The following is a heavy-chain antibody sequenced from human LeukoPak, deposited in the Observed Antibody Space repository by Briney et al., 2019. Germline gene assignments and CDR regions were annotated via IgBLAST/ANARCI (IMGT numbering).Heavy chain of an antibody. CDR2: ISGSGDST. CDR1: GFTFSNHA. V-gene: IGHV3-23*01. D-gene: IGHD2/OR15-2a*01. Sequence: GGSLRLSCAASGFTFSNHAMSWVRQAPGKGLEWVSTISGSGDSTYYADSVKGRFTISRDNSKNTLYLQMNSLRAEDTAVYYCAKVTCSSITCYPRGYFDYWGQGTLVTVSS. CDR3: AKVTCSSITCYPRGYFDY. J-gene: IGHJ4*02.